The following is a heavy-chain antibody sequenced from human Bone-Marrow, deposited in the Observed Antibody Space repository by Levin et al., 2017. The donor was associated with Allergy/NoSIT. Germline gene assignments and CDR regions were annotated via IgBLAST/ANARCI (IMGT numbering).Heavy chain of an antibody. D-gene: IGHD2-15*01. V-gene: IGHV3-9*01. CDR3: AKSGGRNLFYYGMDV. Sequence: GGSLRLSCVASGFTFDNFAMHWVRQVPGKGLEWVSGITWNSDNRCYADSVKGRFTISRDNAKNSLYLEMDSLSAEDTALYYCAKSGGRNLFYYGMDVWGQGTTVTVSS. CDR1: GFTFDNFA. J-gene: IGHJ6*02. CDR2: ITWNSDNR.